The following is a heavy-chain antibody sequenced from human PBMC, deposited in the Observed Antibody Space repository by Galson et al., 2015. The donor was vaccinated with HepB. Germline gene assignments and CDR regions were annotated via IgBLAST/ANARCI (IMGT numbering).Heavy chain of an antibody. J-gene: IGHJ4*02. D-gene: IGHD4-11*01. CDR1: GFTFSVYN. CDR2: ISSSGASI. Sequence: SLRLSCAASGFTFSVYNVNWVRQAPGKGLEWVSSISSSGASIHYADSVRGRFTISRDNAMNSMYLQMNSLRAEDTAVYFCGNDPQHYRAVDYWSQGTLVTVSS. V-gene: IGHV3-21*01. CDR3: GNDPQHYRAVDY.